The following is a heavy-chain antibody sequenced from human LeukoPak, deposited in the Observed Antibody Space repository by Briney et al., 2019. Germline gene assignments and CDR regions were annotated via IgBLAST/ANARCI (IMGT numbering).Heavy chain of an antibody. D-gene: IGHD3-22*01. J-gene: IGHJ4*02. CDR3: ASYSYYYDSSGYFDY. CDR1: GGSISSYY. V-gene: IGHV4-59*13. CDR2: IYYSGST. Sequence: SETLSLTCTVSGGSISSYYWSWIRQCPGKGLEWIGYIYYSGSTNYNPSLKSRVTISVDTSKNQFSLKLSSVTAADTAVYYCASYSYYYDSSGYFDYWGQGTLVTVSS.